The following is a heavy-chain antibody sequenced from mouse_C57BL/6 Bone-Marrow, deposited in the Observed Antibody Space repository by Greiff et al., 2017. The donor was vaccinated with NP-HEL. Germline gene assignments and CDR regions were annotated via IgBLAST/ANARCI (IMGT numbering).Heavy chain of an antibody. D-gene: IGHD1-1*01. CDR1: GFNIKDDY. Sequence: EVQLQQSGAELVRPGASVKLSCTASGFNIKDDYMHWVKQRPEQGLEWIGWIDPENGDTEYASKFQGKATITADTSSNTAYLQLSSLTSEDTAVYYCTTYGSPEVWGTGTTVTVSS. J-gene: IGHJ1*03. CDR2: IDPENGDT. V-gene: IGHV14-4*01. CDR3: TTYGSPEV.